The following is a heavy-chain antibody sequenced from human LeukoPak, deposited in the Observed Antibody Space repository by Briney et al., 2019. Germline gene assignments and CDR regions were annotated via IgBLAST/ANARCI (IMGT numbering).Heavy chain of an antibody. CDR1: GGSISSYY. J-gene: IGHJ4*02. CDR2: IYYSGST. Sequence: SGTLSLTCTVSGGSISSYYWSWIRQPPGKGLEWIGYIYYSGSTNYNPSLKSRVTISVDTSKNQFSLKLSSVTAADTAVYYCARDYYDILIGYRDLYYFDYWGQGTLVTVSS. V-gene: IGHV4-59*01. D-gene: IGHD3-9*01. CDR3: ARDYYDILIGYRDLYYFDY.